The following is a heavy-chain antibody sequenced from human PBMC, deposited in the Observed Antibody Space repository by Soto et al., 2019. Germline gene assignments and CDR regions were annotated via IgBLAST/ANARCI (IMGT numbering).Heavy chain of an antibody. CDR3: ARHATRSYDY. Sequence: SETLSLTCTVSLGSISTYYCTWIRQPPGKGLECIGYIYYNGNTNYNPSLKSRVTISVDTSKNQFTLNLNSVTAADTAVYYCARHATRSYDYWGQGTLVTVSS. CDR2: IYYNGNT. V-gene: IGHV4-59*08. J-gene: IGHJ4*02. CDR1: LGSISTYY.